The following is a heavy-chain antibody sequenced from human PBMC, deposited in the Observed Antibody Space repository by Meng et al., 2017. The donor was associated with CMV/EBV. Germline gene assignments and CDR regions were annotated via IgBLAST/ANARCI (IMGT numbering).Heavy chain of an antibody. CDR3: ARGLERGPYCSSTSCYENWFDP. CDR1: GGSVSSGSYY. CDR2: IYYSGST. Sequence: SETLSLTCTVSGGSVSSGSYYWSWIRQPPGKGLEWIGYIYYSGSTNYNPSLKSRVTISVDTSKNQFSLKLSSVTAADTAVYYCARGLERGPYCSSTSCYENWFDPWGQGTLVTVSS. J-gene: IGHJ5*02. D-gene: IGHD2-2*01. V-gene: IGHV4-61*01.